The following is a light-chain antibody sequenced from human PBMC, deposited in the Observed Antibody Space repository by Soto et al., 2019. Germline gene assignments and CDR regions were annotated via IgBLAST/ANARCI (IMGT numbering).Light chain of an antibody. CDR3: NSYTASSTLLYV. V-gene: IGLV2-14*01. CDR2: EVS. CDR1: SSDVGVYNY. Sequence: QSVLTQPASVPGSPGQSITISCTGTSSDVGVYNYVSWYQQHPGKAPKLMIYEVSNRPSGVSNRFSGSKSGNTASLTISGLQPEDEADDYCNSYTASSTLLYVFGTGTKVTVL. J-gene: IGLJ1*01.